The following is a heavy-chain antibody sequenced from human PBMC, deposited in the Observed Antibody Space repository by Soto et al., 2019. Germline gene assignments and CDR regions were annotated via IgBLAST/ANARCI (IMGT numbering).Heavy chain of an antibody. CDR2: IYHSGST. J-gene: IGHJ6*02. CDR3: AGIRIAAAGGGLDV. CDR1: GGSINSGDYA. Sequence: QLQLQESGSGLVKPSQTLSLTCGVSGGSINSGDYAWSWIRQPPGKGLEWMGYIYHSGSTYYNPSLKSRVTILTDRSKSQSSLKLSSVTAADTAVYYCAGIRIAAAGGGLDVWGQGTTVTVSS. V-gene: IGHV4-30-2*01. D-gene: IGHD6-13*01.